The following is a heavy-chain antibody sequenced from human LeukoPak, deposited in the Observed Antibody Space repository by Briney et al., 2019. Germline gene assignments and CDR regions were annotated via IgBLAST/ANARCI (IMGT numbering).Heavy chain of an antibody. CDR3: ARDIADAFDI. CDR1: GYTFTDYG. J-gene: IGHJ3*02. CDR2: INPSGGST. V-gene: IGHV1-46*01. D-gene: IGHD6-13*01. Sequence: ASVKVSCKASGYTFTDYGITWVRQASGQGLEWMGIINPSGGSTSYAQKFQGRVTMTRDMSTSTVYMELSSLRSEDTAVYYCARDIADAFDIWGQGTMVTVSS.